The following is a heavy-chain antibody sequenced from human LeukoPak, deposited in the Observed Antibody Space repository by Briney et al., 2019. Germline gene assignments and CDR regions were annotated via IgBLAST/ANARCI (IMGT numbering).Heavy chain of an antibody. Sequence: SETLSLTRAVYGGSFSGYYWSWIRQPPGKGLEWIGEINHSGSTNYNPSLKSRVTISVDTSKNQFSLKLSSVTAADTAVYYCARDGTYYDILTGYLYYFDYWGQGTLVTVSS. J-gene: IGHJ4*02. CDR3: ARDGTYYDILTGYLYYFDY. V-gene: IGHV4-34*01. CDR1: GGSFSGYY. D-gene: IGHD3-9*01. CDR2: INHSGST.